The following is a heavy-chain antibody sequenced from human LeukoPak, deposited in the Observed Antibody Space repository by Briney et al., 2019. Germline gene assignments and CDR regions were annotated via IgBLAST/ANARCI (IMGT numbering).Heavy chain of an antibody. J-gene: IGHJ4*02. V-gene: IGHV3-23*01. Sequence: GGSLRLSCAASGFTFSSYAMSWVRQAPGKGLEWVSAISGSGGSTYYADSVKGRSTISRDNSKNTLYLQMNSLRAEDTAVYYCVLTGYSSGWSYFDYWGQGTLVTVSS. CDR3: VLTGYSSGWSYFDY. CDR2: ISGSGGST. CDR1: GFTFSSYA. D-gene: IGHD6-19*01.